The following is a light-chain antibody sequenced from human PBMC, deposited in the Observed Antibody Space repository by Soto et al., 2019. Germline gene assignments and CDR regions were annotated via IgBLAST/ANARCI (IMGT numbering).Light chain of an antibody. J-gene: IGKJ1*01. Sequence: EIVLTQSPGTLSLSPGERATLSCRAGQSASSRYLAWYQQKPGQAPRLLIYGASSRATGIPDRFSGSGSGTDLTLTISRLAPEDFAVYYCQQYGSSPWTFGQGTKVEIK. CDR2: GAS. CDR1: QSASSRY. CDR3: QQYGSSPWT. V-gene: IGKV3-20*01.